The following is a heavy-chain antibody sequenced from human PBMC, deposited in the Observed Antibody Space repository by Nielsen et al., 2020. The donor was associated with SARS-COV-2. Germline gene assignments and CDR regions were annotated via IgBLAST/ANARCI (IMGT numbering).Heavy chain of an antibody. CDR2: INAGNGNT. CDR1: GYTFTSYA. V-gene: IGHV1-3*01. CDR3: ARGEQSHLYYYGMDV. Sequence: ASVKVSCKASGYTFTSYAMHWVRQAPGQRLEWMGWINAGNGNTKYSQKFQGRVTITRDTSASTAYMELSSLRSEDTAVYYCARGEQSHLYYYGMDVWGQGTTVTVSS. J-gene: IGHJ6*02.